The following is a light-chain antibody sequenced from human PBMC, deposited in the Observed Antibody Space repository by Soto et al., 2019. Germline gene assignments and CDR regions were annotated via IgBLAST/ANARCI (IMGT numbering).Light chain of an antibody. CDR2: ENN. V-gene: IGLV1-51*02. CDR1: SSNIGNNY. Sequence: QSALTQPPSVSAAPGQKVTISCSGSSSNIGNNYVSWYQQLPGTAPKLLIYENNKRPSGIPDRFSGSKSGTSATLGITGLQTGDEADYYCGTWGSSLSAGVFGTGTKVTVL. CDR3: GTWGSSLSAGV. J-gene: IGLJ1*01.